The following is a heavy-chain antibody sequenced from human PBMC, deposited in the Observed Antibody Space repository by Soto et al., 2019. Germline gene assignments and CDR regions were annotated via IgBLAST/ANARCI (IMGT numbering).Heavy chain of an antibody. CDR2: ISPNGRNT. CDR3: ASLFIGILPGYSVLHY. Sequence: EGSLRLSCAASGFTFSTYALTWVRQAPGKGLEWVSAISPNGRNTYYIDSVKGRFTISRDNSKNTLYLQMNSLRVEDTAMYYCASLFIGILPGYSVLHYCGTGILVTVFS. D-gene: IGHD3-9*01. J-gene: IGHJ4*01. V-gene: IGHV3-23*01. CDR1: GFTFSTYA.